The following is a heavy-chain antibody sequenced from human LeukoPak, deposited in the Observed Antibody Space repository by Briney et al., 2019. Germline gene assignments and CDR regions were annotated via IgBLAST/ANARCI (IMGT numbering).Heavy chain of an antibody. CDR3: AGNKGQWLFSD. CDR1: GGSISSYY. Sequence: SETLSLTCTVSGGSISSYYWNWIRQPPGKGLEWIGNIYYSGSTNSNPSLKSRVTISVDTSKNQFSLRLSSVTAADTAVYYCAGNKGQWLFSDWGQGTLVTVSS. V-gene: IGHV4-59*08. CDR2: IYYSGST. D-gene: IGHD6-19*01. J-gene: IGHJ4*02.